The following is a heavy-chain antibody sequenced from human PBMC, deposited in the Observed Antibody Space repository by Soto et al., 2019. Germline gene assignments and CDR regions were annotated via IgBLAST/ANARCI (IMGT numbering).Heavy chain of an antibody. CDR1: GFTFSSYG. D-gene: IGHD3-22*01. V-gene: IGHV3-30*18. J-gene: IGHJ4*02. CDR3: AKDRYYDSSGYYFAY. Sequence: GGSLRLSCAASGFTFSSYGMHWVRQAPGKGLEWVAVISYDGSNKYYADSVKGRFTISRDNSKNTLYLQMNSLRAEDTAVYYCAKDRYYDSSGYYFAYWGQGTLVTVSS. CDR2: ISYDGSNK.